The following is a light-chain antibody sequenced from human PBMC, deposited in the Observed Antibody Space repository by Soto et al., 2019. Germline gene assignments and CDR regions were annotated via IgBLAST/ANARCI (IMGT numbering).Light chain of an antibody. CDR3: QQHLGRHT. V-gene: IGKV3-11*01. CDR2: DAS. J-gene: IGKJ1*01. Sequence: EIALTQSPATLSLSRGERATLSCRASQSVSSYLAWYQQKPGQAPRLLIYDASNRATGIPARFSGSGSGTDFTLTISSLEPEDSAVYYCQQHLGRHTFGQGTKVDIK. CDR1: QSVSSY.